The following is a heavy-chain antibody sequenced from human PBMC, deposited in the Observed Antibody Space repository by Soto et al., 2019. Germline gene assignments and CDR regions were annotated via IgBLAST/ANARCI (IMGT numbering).Heavy chain of an antibody. D-gene: IGHD3-3*01. CDR2: TYYRSKWYN. Sequence: SQTLSLTCAISGDSVSSNSAAWNWIRQSPSRGLEWLGRTYYRSKWYNDYAVSVKSRITISPDTSKNQFSLQLNSVTPEDTAVYYCARDRGFWSGSMPLRIEPPHNWCDPWGQGTLVTVSS. V-gene: IGHV6-1*01. CDR3: ARDRGFWSGSMPLRIEPPHNWCDP. CDR1: GDSVSSNSAA. J-gene: IGHJ5*02.